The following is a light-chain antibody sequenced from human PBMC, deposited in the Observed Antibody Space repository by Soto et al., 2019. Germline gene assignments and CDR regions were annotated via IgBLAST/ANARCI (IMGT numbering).Light chain of an antibody. CDR3: SSYTPSSTLV. Sequence: QSALTQPASVSGSPGQSITIPCTGTSSDVGGYTYVSWYQHHPGKAPKLVISDVSKRPSGVSNRFSGSKSGNTASLTISGLQDEDEADYYCSSYTPSSTLVFGTGTKLTVL. CDR1: SSDVGGYTY. CDR2: DVS. V-gene: IGLV2-14*03. J-gene: IGLJ1*01.